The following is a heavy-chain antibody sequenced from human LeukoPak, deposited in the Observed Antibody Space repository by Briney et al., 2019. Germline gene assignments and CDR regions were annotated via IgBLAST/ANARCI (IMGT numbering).Heavy chain of an antibody. CDR3: ARSGRGYEDAFDI. V-gene: IGHV3-21*01. Sequence: GGSLRLSCAASGFTFSSYTMNWVRQAPGKGLEWVSSISSSSSYIYYADSVKGRFTISRDNAKNSLYLQMNSLRAEDTAVYYCARSGRGYEDAFDIWGQGTMVIVSS. D-gene: IGHD5-12*01. CDR1: GFTFSSYT. J-gene: IGHJ3*02. CDR2: ISSSSSYI.